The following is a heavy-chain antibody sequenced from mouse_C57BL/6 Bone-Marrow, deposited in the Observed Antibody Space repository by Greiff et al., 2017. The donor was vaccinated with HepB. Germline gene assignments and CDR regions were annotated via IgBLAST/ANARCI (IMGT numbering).Heavy chain of an antibody. Sequence: QVQLQQPGAELVRPGSSVKLSCKASGYTVTSYWMHWVKQRPIQGLEWIGNIDPSDSETHYNQKFKDKATLTVDKSSSTAYMQLSSLTSEDSAVYYCAKALNYYAMDYWGQGTSVTVSS. J-gene: IGHJ4*01. CDR1: GYTVTSYW. CDR3: AKALNYYAMDY. V-gene: IGHV1-52*01. CDR2: IDPSDSET.